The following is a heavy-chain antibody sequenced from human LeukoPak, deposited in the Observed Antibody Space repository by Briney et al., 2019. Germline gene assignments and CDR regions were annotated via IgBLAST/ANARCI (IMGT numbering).Heavy chain of an antibody. V-gene: IGHV3-30*03. Sequence: GGSLRLSCAASGFTFSSYSMNWVRQAPGKGLEWVAVISYDGSNKYYADSVKGRFTISRDNAKNSLYLQMNSLRAEDTAVYYCARASTGSGSYDAFDIWGQGTMVTVSS. D-gene: IGHD3-10*01. CDR1: GFTFSSYS. CDR3: ARASTGSGSYDAFDI. CDR2: ISYDGSNK. J-gene: IGHJ3*02.